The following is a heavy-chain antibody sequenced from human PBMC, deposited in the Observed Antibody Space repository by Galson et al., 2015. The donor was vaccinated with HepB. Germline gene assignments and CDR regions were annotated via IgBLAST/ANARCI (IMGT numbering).Heavy chain of an antibody. V-gene: IGHV3-23*01. J-gene: IGHJ4*02. CDR2: ISGSGGST. D-gene: IGHD6-19*01. CDR1: GFTFSSYA. Sequence: LRLSCAASGFTFSSYAMSWVRQAPGKGLEWVSAISGSGGSTYYADSVKGRFTISRDNSKNTLYLQMNSLRAEDTAVYYCAKGTIAVAGTSLDHWGQGTLVTVSS. CDR3: AKGTIAVAGTSLDH.